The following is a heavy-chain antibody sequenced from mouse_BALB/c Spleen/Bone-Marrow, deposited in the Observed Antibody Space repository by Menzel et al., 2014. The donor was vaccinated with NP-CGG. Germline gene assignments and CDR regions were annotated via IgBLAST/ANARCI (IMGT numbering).Heavy chain of an antibody. CDR2: INPTRGYT. CDR3: AREATYDAYFDY. J-gene: IGHJ2*01. CDR1: GYTFTSNT. V-gene: IGHV1-4*02. D-gene: IGHD2-12*01. Sequence: GQLQQSAGELARPGASVKMSCKASGYTFTSNTIQWVKQRPGQGLEWIGYINPTRGYTDYNQKFKDKTTLTADKSSSTVYMQLSSLTSEDSAVYYCAREATYDAYFDYLGHATILTVSS.